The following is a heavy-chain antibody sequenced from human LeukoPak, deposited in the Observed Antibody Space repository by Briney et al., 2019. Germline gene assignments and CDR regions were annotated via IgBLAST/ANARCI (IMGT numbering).Heavy chain of an antibody. J-gene: IGHJ4*02. CDR1: GYTFTSYG. Sequence: ASVKVSCKASGYTFTSYGISWVRQAPGQGLEGMGWISAYNGNTNYAQKLQGRVTMTTDTSTSTAYMELRSLRSDDTAVYYCARVGSEGDIVVVPPINWGQGTLVTVSS. D-gene: IGHD2-2*01. CDR2: ISAYNGNT. CDR3: ARVGSEGDIVVVPPIN. V-gene: IGHV1-18*01.